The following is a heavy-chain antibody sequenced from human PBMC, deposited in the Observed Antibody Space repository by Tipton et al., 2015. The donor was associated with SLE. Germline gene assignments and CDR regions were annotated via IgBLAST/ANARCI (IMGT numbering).Heavy chain of an antibody. Sequence: SLRLSCAASGFTVSSNYMSWVRQAPGKGLEWVSVIYSGGSTYYADSVKGRFTISRDNSKNTLYLQMNSLRAEDTAVYYCARDSSGTNDDYYYYMDVWGKGTTVTVSS. CDR2: IYSGGST. D-gene: IGHD1-7*01. CDR1: GFTVSSNY. CDR3: ARDSSGTNDDYYYYMDV. J-gene: IGHJ6*03. V-gene: IGHV3-53*01.